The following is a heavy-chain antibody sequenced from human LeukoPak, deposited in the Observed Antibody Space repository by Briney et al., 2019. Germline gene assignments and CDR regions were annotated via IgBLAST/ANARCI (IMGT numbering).Heavy chain of an antibody. D-gene: IGHD4-17*01. Sequence: SETLSLTCTVSSGSISTSNYYWGWVRQPPGKGLEWIGSIYYSGSTYYNPSLKSRVTISVDTSKNQFSLKLSSVTAADTAVYFCAREVLGTVTSVDYWGQGTLVTVSS. CDR3: AREVLGTVTSVDY. CDR2: IYYSGST. CDR1: SGSISTSNYY. J-gene: IGHJ4*02. V-gene: IGHV4-39*07.